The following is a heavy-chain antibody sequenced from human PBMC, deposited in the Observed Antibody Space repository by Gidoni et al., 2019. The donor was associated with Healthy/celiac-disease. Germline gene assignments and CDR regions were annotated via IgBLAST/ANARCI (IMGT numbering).Heavy chain of an antibody. V-gene: IGHV3-30*18. J-gene: IGHJ6*03. CDR3: AKDLLFYYMDV. Sequence: QVLLVESGGGVVQPGRSLRLPCAASGFTFSSYGMHCVRQATGKGLEWVAVISYDGSNKYYADSVKGRFTISRDNSKNTLYLQMNSLRAEDTAVYYCAKDLLFYYMDVWGKGTTVTVSS. CDR1: GFTFSSYG. CDR2: ISYDGSNK.